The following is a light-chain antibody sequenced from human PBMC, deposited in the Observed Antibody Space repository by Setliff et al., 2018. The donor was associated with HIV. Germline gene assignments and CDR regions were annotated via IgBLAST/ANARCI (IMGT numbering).Light chain of an antibody. V-gene: IGLV2-11*01. CDR2: DGA. J-gene: IGLJ2*01. CDR3: SSSVDFPFI. Sequence: QSVLTQPRSVSGYPGQSVTISCTGTTSNVGGYNYVSWYQQHPGKAPKLMIYDGATRPSGVPDLFSGSKSVPTASLTISGLQAEDEADYSCSSSVDFPFIFGGGTKVTVL. CDR1: TSNVGGYNY.